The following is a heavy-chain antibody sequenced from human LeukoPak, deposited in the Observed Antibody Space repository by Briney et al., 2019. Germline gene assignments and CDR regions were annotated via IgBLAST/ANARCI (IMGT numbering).Heavy chain of an antibody. Sequence: SETLSLTCAVSGGSISSHNWWTWVRQPPGKGLEWIGEILHTGGTNYNPSLKSRVSISVDKSKNQFSLKLNSVTAADTAVYYCARDLSGYDSGDAFDIWGQGTMVTVSS. D-gene: IGHD5-12*01. CDR1: GGSISSHNW. CDR3: ARDLSGYDSGDAFDI. CDR2: ILHTGGT. J-gene: IGHJ3*02. V-gene: IGHV4-4*02.